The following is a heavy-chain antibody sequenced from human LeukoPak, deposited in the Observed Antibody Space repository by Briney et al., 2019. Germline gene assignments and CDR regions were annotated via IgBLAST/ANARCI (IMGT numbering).Heavy chain of an antibody. Sequence: KPGASVKVSCKASGYTFTSYAMHWVRQAPGQRLEWMGCINAGNGDTKYSQKFQGRVTITRDTSASTVYMELSSLRSEDTAVYYCANTMVRGSYYYYGMDVWGQGTTVTVSS. J-gene: IGHJ6*02. V-gene: IGHV1-3*01. CDR2: INAGNGDT. CDR1: GYTFTSYA. D-gene: IGHD3-10*01. CDR3: ANTMVRGSYYYYGMDV.